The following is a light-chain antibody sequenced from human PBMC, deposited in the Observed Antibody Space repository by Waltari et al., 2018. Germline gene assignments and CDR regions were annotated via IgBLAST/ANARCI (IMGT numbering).Light chain of an antibody. J-gene: IGLJ3*02. CDR1: SSNIGNHY. CDR2: KNN. V-gene: IGLV1-47*01. CDR3: AAWDDSLSSLV. Sequence: QSVLTQPPSASGTPGQRVTISCSGSSSNIGNHYVYWYQNLPGAAPKLLIFKNNQRPAGVPDRFSDSKSGTSASLAISGLRSEDEADYYCAAWDDSLSSLVFGGGTKLSVL.